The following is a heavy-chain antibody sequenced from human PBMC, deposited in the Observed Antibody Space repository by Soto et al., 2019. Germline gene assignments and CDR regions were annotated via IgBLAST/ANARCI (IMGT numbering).Heavy chain of an antibody. CDR3: TRTWRQYTWNELRY. D-gene: IGHD1-20*01. J-gene: IGHJ4*02. V-gene: IGHV3-21*01. CDR1: GFTFSSYI. CDR2: ISSSSSYV. Sequence: EVQVVESGGGLVKPGGSLRLSCVASGFTFSSYIMNWVRRAPGEGLEWVASISSSSSYVYYADSVKGRFTVSRDNAKNSLFLQMISLRAEDTAVYYCTRTWRQYTWNELRYWGQGTLVTVSS.